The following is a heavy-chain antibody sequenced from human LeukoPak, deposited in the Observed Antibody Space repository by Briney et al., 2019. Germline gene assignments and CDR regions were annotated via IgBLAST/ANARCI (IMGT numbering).Heavy chain of an antibody. CDR1: GYTFTSYD. V-gene: IGHV1-8*02. J-gene: IGHJ5*02. D-gene: IGHD3-10*01. CDR2: MNPNSGNT. Sequence: ASVKVSCKASGYTFTSYDINWVRQATGQGLEWMGWMNPNSGNTGYAQKFQGRVTMTRNTSISTAYMELSSLRSEDTAVYYCARGRRYGSGSPGWFDPWGQGTLVTVSS. CDR3: ARGRRYGSGSPGWFDP.